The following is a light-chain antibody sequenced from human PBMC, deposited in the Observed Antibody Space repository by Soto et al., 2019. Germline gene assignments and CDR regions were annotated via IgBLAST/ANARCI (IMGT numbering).Light chain of an antibody. CDR3: QQRSNWPIT. Sequence: EIVLRQSPATLSLSPGERATLSCRASQGVSSYLAWYQQKPGQAPRVLIYDVSNRATGIPARFSGSGPGTDFTLTISSLAPEDLAVYHCQQRSNWPITFGQGTRLEIK. CDR2: DVS. J-gene: IGKJ5*01. V-gene: IGKV3D-11*01. CDR1: QGVSSY.